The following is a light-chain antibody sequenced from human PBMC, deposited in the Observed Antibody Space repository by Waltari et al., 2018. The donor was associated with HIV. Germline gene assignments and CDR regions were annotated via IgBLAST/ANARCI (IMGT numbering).Light chain of an antibody. V-gene: IGLV2-23*01. CDR1: SRDVGSSNL. J-gene: IGLJ3*02. CDR3: CSYAGSSNWV. Sequence: QSALTQPASVSGSPGQSTTISCTGSSRDVGSSNLGSWYQQHPGKAPKLMIYEGIKRPSGVSNRFSGSKSGNTASLTISGLQAEDEADYYCCSYAGSSNWVFGGGTKVTVL. CDR2: EGI.